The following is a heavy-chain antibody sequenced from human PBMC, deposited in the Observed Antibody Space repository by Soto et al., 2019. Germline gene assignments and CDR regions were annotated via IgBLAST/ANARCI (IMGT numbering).Heavy chain of an antibody. CDR1: GFTFSSYA. V-gene: IGHV3-30-3*01. Sequence: QVQLVESGEGVVQPGRSLRLSCAASGFTFSSYAMHWVRQAPGKGLEWVAVISYDGSNKYYADSVKGRFTISRDNSKNTLYLQMNSLRAEDTAVYYCASAGYSSGWSRSLAEYFQHWGQGTLVTVSS. CDR2: ISYDGSNK. D-gene: IGHD6-19*01. J-gene: IGHJ1*01. CDR3: ASAGYSSGWSRSLAEYFQH.